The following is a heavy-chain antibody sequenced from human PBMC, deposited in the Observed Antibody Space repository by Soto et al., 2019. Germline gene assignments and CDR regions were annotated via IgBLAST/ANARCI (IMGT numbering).Heavy chain of an antibody. CDR2: IRSKGNSYAT. Sequence: GGSLRLSCAASGFTFCGSAMHWVRQASGKGLEWVGRIRSKGNSYATAYAASVKGRFTISRDDSKNTAYLQMNSLKTEDTAVYYCTRLLSDAFDIWGQGTMVTVPS. J-gene: IGHJ3*02. CDR3: TRLLSDAFDI. V-gene: IGHV3-73*01. CDR1: GFTFCGSA.